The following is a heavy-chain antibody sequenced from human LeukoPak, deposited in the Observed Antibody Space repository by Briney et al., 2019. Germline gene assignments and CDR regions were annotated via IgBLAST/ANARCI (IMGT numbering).Heavy chain of an antibody. CDR3: ARVRNNYDSSGFSAAEY. CDR2: IWYDGTNK. V-gene: IGHV3-33*01. CDR1: GISFSSHD. D-gene: IGHD3-22*01. J-gene: IGHJ4*02. Sequence: GRSLRLSCVVSGISFSSHDMHWVRQAPGKGLEWVAVIWYDGTNKDYADSVKGRFTISRDNSKNTLFLQMTSLRAEDTAVYYCARVRNNYDSSGFSAAEYWGQGTLVTVSS.